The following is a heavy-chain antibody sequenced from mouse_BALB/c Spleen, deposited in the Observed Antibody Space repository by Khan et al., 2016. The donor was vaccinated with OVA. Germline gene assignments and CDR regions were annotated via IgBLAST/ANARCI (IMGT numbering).Heavy chain of an antibody. D-gene: IGHD2-3*01. J-gene: IGHJ4*01. CDR2: ISYSGST. V-gene: IGHV3-2*02. Sequence: EVQLQQSGPGLVKPSQSLSLTCTVTGYSITSDYAWNWIRQFPGNKLEWMGYISYSGSTNYNPALKSRISITRDTSKNQFFLQLNSVTTEDTATYYFARDGSRENYAMDYWGQGTSVTVSS. CDR1: GYSITSDYA. CDR3: ARDGSRENYAMDY.